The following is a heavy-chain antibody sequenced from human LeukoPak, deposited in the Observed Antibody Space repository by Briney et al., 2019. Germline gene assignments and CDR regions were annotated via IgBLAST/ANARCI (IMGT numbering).Heavy chain of an antibody. V-gene: IGHV3-48*03. CDR2: ISGSGFTI. Sequence: PGGSLRLSCAASGFTFSSYEMNWVRQAPGKGLEWVSYISGSGFTIYYADSVKGRFTISRDNVKNSLYLQMNSLRAEDTAVYYCARLRYGTSEFDYWGQGTLVTVSS. D-gene: IGHD4-17*01. CDR1: GFTFSSYE. J-gene: IGHJ4*02. CDR3: ARLRYGTSEFDY.